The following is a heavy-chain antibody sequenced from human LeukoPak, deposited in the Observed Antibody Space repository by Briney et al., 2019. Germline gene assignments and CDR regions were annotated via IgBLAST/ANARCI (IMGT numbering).Heavy chain of an antibody. V-gene: IGHV4-59*01. CDR3: ARAQSKIRYFDWLLYDPYLDY. Sequence: PSETLSLTCTVSGGSISSYYWSWIRQPPGKGLEWIGYIYYSGSTNYNPSLKSRVTISVDTSKNQFSLKLSSVTAADTAVYYCARAQSKIRYFDWLLYDPYLDYWGQGTLVTVSS. CDR2: IYYSGST. D-gene: IGHD3-9*01. J-gene: IGHJ4*02. CDR1: GGSISSYY.